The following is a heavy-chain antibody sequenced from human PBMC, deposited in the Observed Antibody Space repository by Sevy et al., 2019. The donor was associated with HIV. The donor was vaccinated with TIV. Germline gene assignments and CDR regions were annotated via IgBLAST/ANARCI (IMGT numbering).Heavy chain of an antibody. Sequence: GGSLRLSCEASGFTFSSYWMHWVRQVPGKGRVWVSRIDPDGSRTSYVDSVKGRFTISRDNAKNTRYLQMNSLRGEDTAVYYCAKDFDWPSGYWGQGTLVTVSS. CDR3: AKDFDWPSGY. D-gene: IGHD3-9*01. J-gene: IGHJ4*02. CDR1: GFTFSSYW. CDR2: IDPDGSRT. V-gene: IGHV3-74*01.